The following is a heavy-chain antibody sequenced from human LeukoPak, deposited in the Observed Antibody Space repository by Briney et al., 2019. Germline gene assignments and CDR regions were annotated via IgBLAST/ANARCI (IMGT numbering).Heavy chain of an antibody. CDR2: ISGDGGST. CDR3: AKDILSEQWHDAFDI. J-gene: IGHJ3*02. V-gene: IGHV3-43*02. D-gene: IGHD6-19*01. CDR1: GFIFNDYA. Sequence: GGSLRLSCAASGFIFNDYAMYWVRQAPGKGLEWVSLISGDGGSTYYADSVKGRFTISRDKSKNSLFLQMNSLRTEDTALYYCAKDILSEQWHDAFDIWGQGTMVTVSS.